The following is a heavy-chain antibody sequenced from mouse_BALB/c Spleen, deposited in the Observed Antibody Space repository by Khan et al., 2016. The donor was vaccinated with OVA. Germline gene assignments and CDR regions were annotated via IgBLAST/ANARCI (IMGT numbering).Heavy chain of an antibody. CDR1: GYTFTDFY. J-gene: IGHJ3*01. CDR3: AQSGSGSFGF. D-gene: IGHD2-2*01. Sequence: QVQLKQSGAELARPGASVKLSCKTSGYTFTDFYINWVKQRTGQGLEWIGDIYPGSANTYYNEKFKGKATLTVDKSSSTAYMQLSSLTSEDSAVYFCAQSGSGSFGFWGQGTLVTVSA. V-gene: IGHV1-77*01. CDR2: IYPGSANT.